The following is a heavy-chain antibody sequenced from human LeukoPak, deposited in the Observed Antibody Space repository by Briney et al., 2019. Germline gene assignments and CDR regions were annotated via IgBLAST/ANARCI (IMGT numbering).Heavy chain of an antibody. CDR2: TSGSGGST. Sequence: GGSLRLSCSASGFTFSYFAMTWVRQAPGKGLEWVSATSGSGGSTYYADSVKGRFTFSRDNARNTLYLQMNSLRTEDTAVYYCVRALGDYWGQGTLVTVSS. D-gene: IGHD7-27*01. V-gene: IGHV3-23*01. CDR3: VRALGDY. CDR1: GFTFSYFA. J-gene: IGHJ4*02.